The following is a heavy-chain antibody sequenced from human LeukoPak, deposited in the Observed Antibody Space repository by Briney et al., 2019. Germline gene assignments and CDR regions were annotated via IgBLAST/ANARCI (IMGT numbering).Heavy chain of an antibody. CDR2: IYYSGST. V-gene: IGHV4-59*12. Sequence: PSGTLSLTCTVSGGSISSYYWSWIRQPPGKGLEWIGYIYYSGSTNYNPSLKSRVTMSVDTSKNQFSLKLSSVTAADTAVYYCARSPQIVGATNFDYWGQGTLVTVSS. D-gene: IGHD1-26*01. J-gene: IGHJ4*02. CDR3: ARSPQIVGATNFDY. CDR1: GGSISSYY.